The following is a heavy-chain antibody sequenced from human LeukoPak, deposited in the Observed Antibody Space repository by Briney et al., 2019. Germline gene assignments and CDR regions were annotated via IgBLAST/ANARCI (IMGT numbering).Heavy chain of an antibody. CDR3: AKILGPNYFDY. J-gene: IGHJ4*02. CDR1: GFTVSSNY. D-gene: IGHD1-26*01. V-gene: IGHV3-53*01. CDR2: IYSVGST. Sequence: GGSLRLSCAASGFTVSSNYMSWVRQAPGKGLGWVSVIYSVGSTYYADSVKGRFTISRDNSKNTLFLQMNGLRVEDTAVYYCAKILGPNYFDYWGQGTLVTVSS.